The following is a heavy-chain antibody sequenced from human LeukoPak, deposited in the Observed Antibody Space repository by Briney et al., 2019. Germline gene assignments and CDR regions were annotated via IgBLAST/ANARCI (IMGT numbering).Heavy chain of an antibody. CDR2: ISSRSSNT. CDR3: ARGKRVGPTTDYYYGMDV. CDR1: GFTFSDYY. Sequence: TGGSLRLSCAASGFTFSDYYMSWIRQAPGKGLEWVSYISSRSSNTNYADSVKGRFTISRDNGKNSLYLQMNSLGADDTAVCYCARGKRVGPTTDYYYGMDVWGQGTTVTVSS. V-gene: IGHV3-11*05. D-gene: IGHD1-26*01. J-gene: IGHJ6*02.